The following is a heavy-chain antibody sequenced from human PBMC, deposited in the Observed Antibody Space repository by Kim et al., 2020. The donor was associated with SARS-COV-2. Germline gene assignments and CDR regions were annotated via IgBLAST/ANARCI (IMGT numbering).Heavy chain of an antibody. CDR1: GFTFSEYQ. V-gene: IGHV3-11*04. D-gene: IGHD3-22*01. J-gene: IGHJ4*01. CDR2: ISSSGSGSTI. Sequence: GGSLRLSCAASGFTFSEYQMSWIRQAPGKGLEWISYISSSGSGSTIYYADSVKGRFTISRDNAKKSLYLQMSSLRADDTAVYYFAREYDSSGYYYYFDY. CDR3: AREYDSSGYYYYFDY.